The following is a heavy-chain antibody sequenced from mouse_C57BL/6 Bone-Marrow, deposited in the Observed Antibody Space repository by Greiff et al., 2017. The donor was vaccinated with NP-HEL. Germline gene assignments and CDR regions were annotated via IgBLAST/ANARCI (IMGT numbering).Heavy chain of an antibody. Sequence: QVQLQQPGAELVRPGSSVKLSCKASGYTFTSYWMDWVKQRPGQGLEWIGNIYPSDSETHYNQKFKDKATLTVDKSSSTAYMQRSSLTSEDSAVYDWPRRGEWLLRGYYFDYGGQGTTLSVSS. CDR2: IYPSDSET. CDR1: GYTFTSYW. D-gene: IGHD2-3*01. V-gene: IGHV1-61*01. CDR3: PRRGEWLLRGYYFDY. J-gene: IGHJ2*01.